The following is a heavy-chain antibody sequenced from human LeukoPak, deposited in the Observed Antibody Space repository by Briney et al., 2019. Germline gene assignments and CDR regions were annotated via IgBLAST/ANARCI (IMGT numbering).Heavy chain of an antibody. CDR2: IYYSGST. D-gene: IGHD2-21*01. J-gene: IGHJ4*02. CDR3: ARAGIEDSTLYYFDY. CDR1: GGSISSGDYY. Sequence: SQTLSLTCTVSGGSISSGDYYWSWIRQPPGKGLVWIGYIYYSGSTYYNPSLKSRVTISVDTSKNQFSLKLSSVTAADTAVYYCARAGIEDSTLYYFDYWGQGTLVTVSS. V-gene: IGHV4-30-4*08.